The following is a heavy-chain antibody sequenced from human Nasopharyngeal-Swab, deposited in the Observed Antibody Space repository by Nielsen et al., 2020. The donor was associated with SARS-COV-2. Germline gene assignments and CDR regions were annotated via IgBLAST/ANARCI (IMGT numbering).Heavy chain of an antibody. CDR2: IYPGDSDT. J-gene: IGHJ4*02. Sequence: VRQMPGKGLEWMGIIYPGDSDTRYSPSFQGQVTISADKSISTAYLQWSNLKASDTAMYYCASLGYCSGGSCYSDYWGQGTLVTVSS. D-gene: IGHD2-15*01. CDR3: ASLGYCSGGSCYSDY. V-gene: IGHV5-51*01.